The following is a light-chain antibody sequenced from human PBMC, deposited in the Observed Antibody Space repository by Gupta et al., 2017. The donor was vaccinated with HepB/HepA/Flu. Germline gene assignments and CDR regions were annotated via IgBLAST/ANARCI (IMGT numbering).Light chain of an antibody. Sequence: QSAPPQPASVSGSPGQSITISCTATSNDFGDFNYVSWYQQHPGKAPKLFISEVSNRPSGVSNRFSGSKSGNTASLTISGLQAEDEADYYCSSYTYTTTLVVFGGGTRLTVL. CDR1: SNDFGDFNY. CDR3: SSYTYTTTLVV. CDR2: EVS. V-gene: IGLV2-14*01. J-gene: IGLJ2*01.